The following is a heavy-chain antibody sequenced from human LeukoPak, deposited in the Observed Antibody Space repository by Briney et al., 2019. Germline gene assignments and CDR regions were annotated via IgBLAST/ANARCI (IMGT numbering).Heavy chain of an antibody. D-gene: IGHD5-18*01. CDR3: ARGSGYSYGYFDY. CDR2: IYYSGST. V-gene: IGHV4-59*01. J-gene: IGHJ4*02. Sequence: AETLSLTCTVSGGSISSYYWSWIRQPPGEGLEGIAYIYYSGSTNYDPSLKSRVSISVDTSKNQFSLKLSSVTAADTAVYYCARGSGYSYGYFDYWGQGTLVTVSS. CDR1: GGSISSYY.